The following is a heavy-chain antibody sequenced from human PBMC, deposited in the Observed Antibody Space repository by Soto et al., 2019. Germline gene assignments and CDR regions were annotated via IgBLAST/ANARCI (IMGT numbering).Heavy chain of an antibody. CDR3: ARHESRDYYYMDV. CDR1: GYSFTCYW. J-gene: IGHJ6*03. Sequence: KVSCKTSGYSFTCYWIGWVRQMPGKGLEWMGIIYPGDSDTRYSPSFQGQVTISADKSISTAYLQWSSLKASDTAMYYCARHESRDYYYMDVWGKGTTVTVSS. CDR2: IYPGDSDT. V-gene: IGHV5-51*01.